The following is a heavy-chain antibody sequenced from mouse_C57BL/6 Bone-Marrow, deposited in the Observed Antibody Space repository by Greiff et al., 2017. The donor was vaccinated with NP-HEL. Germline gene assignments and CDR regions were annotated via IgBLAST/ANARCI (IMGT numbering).Heavy chain of an antibody. CDR3: ARDGPFTTVVATDYFDD. Sequence: DVKLVESGGGLVKPGGSLKLSCAASGFTFSSYAMSWVRQTPEKRLEWVATIRDGGSSTYYPANVKGRFTISRDNAKKELYLQRGKLKSEDTAMYYCARDGPFTTVVATDYFDDWGQGTTLTVSS. D-gene: IGHD1-1*01. V-gene: IGHV5-4*01. CDR1: GFTFSSYA. CDR2: IRDGGSST. J-gene: IGHJ2*01.